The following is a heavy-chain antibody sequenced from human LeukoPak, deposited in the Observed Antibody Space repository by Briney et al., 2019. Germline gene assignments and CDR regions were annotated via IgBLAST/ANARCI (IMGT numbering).Heavy chain of an antibody. CDR2: IRYDGSNK. CDR3: AKATPGSWYGEIDY. D-gene: IGHD6-13*01. V-gene: IGHV3-30*02. Sequence: GGSLRLSCAASGFTFSSYSMNWVRQAPGKGLEWVAFIRYDGSNKYYADSVKGRFTISRDNSKNTLYLQMNSLRAEDTAVYYCAKATPGSWYGEIDYWGQGTLVTVSS. CDR1: GFTFSSYS. J-gene: IGHJ4*02.